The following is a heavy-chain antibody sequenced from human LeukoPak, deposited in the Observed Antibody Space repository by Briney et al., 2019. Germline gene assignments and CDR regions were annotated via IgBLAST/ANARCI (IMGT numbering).Heavy chain of an antibody. CDR3: ALGYCSSTSCYENFDY. CDR2: IYHSGST. D-gene: IGHD2-2*01. J-gene: IGHJ4*02. V-gene: IGHV4-38-2*01. CDR1: GYSISSGYY. Sequence: SETLSLTCAVSGYSISSGYYSGWIRQPPGKGLEWIGSIYHSGSTYYNPSLKSRVTISVDTSKNQFSLKLSSVTAADTAVYYCALGYCSSTSCYENFDYWGQGTLVTVSS.